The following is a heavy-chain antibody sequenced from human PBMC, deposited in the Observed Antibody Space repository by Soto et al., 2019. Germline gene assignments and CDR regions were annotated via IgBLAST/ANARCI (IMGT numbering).Heavy chain of an antibody. CDR3: ASRVLCDMDV. CDR1: GDTFTSNY. Sequence: QEQLVQSGAEVKEPGASLKVSCKASGDTFTSNYIHWVRQAPGQGLEWMGRINPSIGATLYAQKFQGRLTLTTDTSTSTVYMDLNSLKSEDSAVYYCASRVLCDMDVWGQGTTVTVSS. D-gene: IGHD2-21*01. J-gene: IGHJ6*02. V-gene: IGHV1-46*01. CDR2: INPSIGAT.